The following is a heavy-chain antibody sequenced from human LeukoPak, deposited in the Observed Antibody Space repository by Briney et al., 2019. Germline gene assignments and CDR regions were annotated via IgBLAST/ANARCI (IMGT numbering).Heavy chain of an antibody. CDR1: GGSISSGDYY. Sequence: SQTLSLTCTVSGGSISSGDYYWSWIRQPPGKGLEWIGYIYYSGSTYYNPSLKSRVTISVDTSKNQFSLKLSSVTAADTAVYYCARGGLTTVVTRQFDYWGQGILVTVSS. CDR3: ARGGLTTVVTRQFDY. J-gene: IGHJ4*02. CDR2: IYYSGST. D-gene: IGHD4-23*01. V-gene: IGHV4-30-4*01.